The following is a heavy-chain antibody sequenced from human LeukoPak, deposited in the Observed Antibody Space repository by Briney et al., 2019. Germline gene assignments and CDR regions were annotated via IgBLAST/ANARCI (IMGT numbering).Heavy chain of an antibody. CDR2: ISGSGGST. J-gene: IGHJ3*02. Sequence: GGSLGLSCAASGFTFSSYAMSWVRQAPGKGLERVSAISGSGGSTYYADSVKGRFTISRDNSRNTLYLQMNSLRAEDTAVYYCAKDKTTVTPRGLDIWGQGTMVTVSS. CDR3: AKDKTTVTPRGLDI. D-gene: IGHD4-17*01. CDR1: GFTFSSYA. V-gene: IGHV3-23*01.